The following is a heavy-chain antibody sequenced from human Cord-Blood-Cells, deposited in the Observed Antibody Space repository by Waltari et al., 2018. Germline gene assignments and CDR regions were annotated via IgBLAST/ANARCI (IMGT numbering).Heavy chain of an antibody. CDR3: ARAPYRYNWNYDY. J-gene: IGHJ4*02. Sequence: QVQLQESGPGLVKPSQTLSLTCTVTGCSISSGGYYWSWIRQHPGKGLEWIGYIYYSGSTYYNPSLKSRVTISVDTSKNQFSLKLSSVTAADTAVYYCARAPYRYNWNYDYWGQGTLVTVSS. D-gene: IGHD1-7*01. CDR1: GCSISSGGYY. V-gene: IGHV4-31*03. CDR2: IYYSGST.